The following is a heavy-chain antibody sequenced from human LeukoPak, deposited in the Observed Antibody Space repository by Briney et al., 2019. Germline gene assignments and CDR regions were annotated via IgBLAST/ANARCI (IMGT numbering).Heavy chain of an antibody. D-gene: IGHD1-1*01. CDR2: IYPGDSDT. V-gene: IGHV5-51*01. J-gene: IGHJ3*02. Sequence: GESLKISCKGSGYSFTSYWIGWVRQMPGKGLGWMGIIYPGDSDTRYSPSFQGQVTISADKSISTAYLQWSSLKASDTAMYYCATQNWNDVLAFDIWGQGTMVTVSS. CDR3: ATQNWNDVLAFDI. CDR1: GYSFTSYW.